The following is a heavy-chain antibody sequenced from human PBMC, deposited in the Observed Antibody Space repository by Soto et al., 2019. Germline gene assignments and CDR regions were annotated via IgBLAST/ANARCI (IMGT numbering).Heavy chain of an antibody. Sequence: QVQLQESGPGLVKPSETLSLTCTVSGDSVNSRAYYWTWIRQPPGKGLEWLGYIYYSGNTNYNPSLRRRGTKPVNTSKNQFPLKLNSVTAADTAVSYCARGGGGGYWGQGTLVTVSS. J-gene: IGHJ4*02. CDR1: GDSVNSRAYY. CDR2: IYYSGNT. D-gene: IGHD3-16*01. V-gene: IGHV4-61*08. CDR3: ARGGGGGY.